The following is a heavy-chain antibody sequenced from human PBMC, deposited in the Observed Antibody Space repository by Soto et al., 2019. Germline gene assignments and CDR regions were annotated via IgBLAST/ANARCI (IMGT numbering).Heavy chain of an antibody. J-gene: IGHJ5*02. V-gene: IGHV1-69*01. CDR1: GGTFSSYA. CDR2: IIPIFGTA. D-gene: IGHD4-17*01. Sequence: QVQLVQSGAEVKKPGSSVKVSCKASGGTFSSYAISWVLQAPGQGIEWMGGIIPIFGTANYAQKFQGRVTITADESKSTASMELSSLRSEDTAVYYWAREPSTDYGGNPDRVSWFDPCGQGTLVTVSS. CDR3: AREPSTDYGGNPDRVSWFDP.